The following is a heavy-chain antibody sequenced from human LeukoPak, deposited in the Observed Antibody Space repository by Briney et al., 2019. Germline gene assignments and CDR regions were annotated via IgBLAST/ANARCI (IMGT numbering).Heavy chain of an antibody. V-gene: IGHV4-4*07. J-gene: IGHJ4*02. D-gene: IGHD5-12*01. CDR2: IYPSGSI. CDR1: GGSISSYY. Sequence: SETLSLTCTVSGGSISSYYWSWIRQPAGKGLEWIGRIYPSGSINYNPSLKSRVTLSTGTSKNQFSLKLSSVTAADTAVYYCARKVSYGGYHYFDYWGQGTLVTVSS. CDR3: ARKVSYGGYHYFDY.